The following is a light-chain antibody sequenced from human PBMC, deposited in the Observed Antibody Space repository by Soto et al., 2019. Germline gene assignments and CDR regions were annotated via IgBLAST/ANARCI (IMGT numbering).Light chain of an antibody. CDR2: KAS. Sequence: MSHSVSTVSGYVGDRVTITCRASQTISSWLAWYQQKPGKAPKLLIYKASTLKSGVPSRFSGSGSGTEFTLTISSLQPDDFATYYCQHYNSYSEAFGQGTKVDTK. CDR1: QTISSW. J-gene: IGKJ1*01. V-gene: IGKV1-5*03. CDR3: QHYNSYSEA.